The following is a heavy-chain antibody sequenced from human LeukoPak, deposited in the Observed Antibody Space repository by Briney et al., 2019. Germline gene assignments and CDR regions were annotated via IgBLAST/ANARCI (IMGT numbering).Heavy chain of an antibody. J-gene: IGHJ6*02. V-gene: IGHV4-34*01. D-gene: IGHD4-11*01. CDR2: INHRGST. Sequence: KTGGSLRLSCAASGFTFSDYFMSWIRQPPGKGLEWIGEINHRGSTTYNPSLKSRVTISVDTSKSQFSLKVRSLTAADTAVYYCARDRYSNSFYYYYAMDVWGQGTTVTVSS. CDR1: GFTFSDYF. CDR3: ARDRYSNSFYYYYAMDV.